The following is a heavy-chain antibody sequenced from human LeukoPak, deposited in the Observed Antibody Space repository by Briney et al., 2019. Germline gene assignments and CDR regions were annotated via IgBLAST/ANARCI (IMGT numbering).Heavy chain of an antibody. J-gene: IGHJ3*02. V-gene: IGHV3-66*02. D-gene: IGHD2-15*01. Sequence: GGSLRLSCAASGFNFDDYVMTWVRQAPGKGLEWVSVIYSGGSTHYADSVKGRFTISRDNSKNTLYLQMNSLRAEDTAVYYCARDGPPIVVVVAATRNAFDIWGQGTMVTVSS. CDR3: ARDGPPIVVVVAATRNAFDI. CDR1: GFNFDDYV. CDR2: IYSGGST.